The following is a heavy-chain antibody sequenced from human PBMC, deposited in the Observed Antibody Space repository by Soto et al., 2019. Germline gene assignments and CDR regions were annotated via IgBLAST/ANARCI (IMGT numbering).Heavy chain of an antibody. CDR1: GFSLSTSGVG. J-gene: IGHJ4*02. V-gene: IGHV2-5*02. CDR2: IYWDDDK. CDR3: AHRPSYCSGGSCYSGFDC. Sequence: QVTLRESGPTLVKPTQTLTLTCTFSGFSLSTSGVGVGWIRQPPGKALEWLALIYWDDDKRYSPSLKSRLTITKDTSKNPVVLTMTNIDPVDTATYYCAHRPSYCSGGSCYSGFDCWGQGTLVTVSS. D-gene: IGHD2-15*01.